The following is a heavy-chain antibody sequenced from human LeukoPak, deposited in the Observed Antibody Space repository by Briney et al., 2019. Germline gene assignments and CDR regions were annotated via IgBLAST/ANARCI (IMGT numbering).Heavy chain of an antibody. D-gene: IGHD2-2*01. CDR1: GGTFSSYA. Sequence: VKVSCKASGGTFSSYASSWVRQAPGQGGEGMGGIIPIFGTANYAKKLQRRVPITANESTRPAYMELSSLRSEDTAVYYCARPKRPLGYCSSTSCYYYGMDVWAQGTTVTVSS. V-gene: IGHV1-69*13. CDR3: ARPKRPLGYCSSTSCYYYGMDV. CDR2: IIPIFGTA. J-gene: IGHJ6*02.